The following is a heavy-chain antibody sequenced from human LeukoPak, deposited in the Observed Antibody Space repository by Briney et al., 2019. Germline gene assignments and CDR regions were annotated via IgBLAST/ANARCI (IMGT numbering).Heavy chain of an antibody. CDR2: IYHSGST. CDR1: GYSISSGYY. J-gene: IGHJ5*02. Sequence: SETLSLTCAVSGYSISSGYYWGWIRQPPGKGLEWIGSIYHSGSTYYNPSLKSRVTISVDTSKNQFSLKLCSVTAADTAVYYCARGEQQLDFDWFDPWGQGTLVTVSS. CDR3: ARGEQQLDFDWFDP. V-gene: IGHV4-38-2*01. D-gene: IGHD6-13*01.